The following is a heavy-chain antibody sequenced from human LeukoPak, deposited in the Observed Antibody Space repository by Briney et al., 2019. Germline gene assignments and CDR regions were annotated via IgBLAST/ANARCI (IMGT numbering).Heavy chain of an antibody. CDR2: INHSGST. Sequence: SETLSLTCAVYGGSFSGYYWSWIRQPPGKGLEWIGEINHSGSTNHNPSLKSRVTISVDTSKNQFSLKLSSVTAADTAVYYCAIFTGIVGATGYYWGQGTLVTVSS. V-gene: IGHV4-34*01. J-gene: IGHJ4*02. D-gene: IGHD1-26*01. CDR3: AIFTGIVGATGYY. CDR1: GGSFSGYY.